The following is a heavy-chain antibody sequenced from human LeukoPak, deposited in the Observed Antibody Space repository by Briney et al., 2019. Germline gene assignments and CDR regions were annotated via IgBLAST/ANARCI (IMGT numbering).Heavy chain of an antibody. Sequence: GRSLRLSCAASGFTFSSYGMHWVRQAPGKGLEWVAVIWYDGSNKYYADSVKGRFTISRDNSESTLYLQMNSLRAEDTAVYYCARTRLRWSPYGMDVWGQGTTVTVSS. J-gene: IGHJ6*02. CDR2: IWYDGSNK. CDR1: GFTFSSYG. V-gene: IGHV3-33*01. D-gene: IGHD4-23*01. CDR3: ARTRLRWSPYGMDV.